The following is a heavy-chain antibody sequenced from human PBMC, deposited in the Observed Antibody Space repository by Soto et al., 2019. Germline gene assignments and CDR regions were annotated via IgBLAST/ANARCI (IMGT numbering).Heavy chain of an antibody. CDR2: FDPEDGET. D-gene: IGHD3-22*01. Sequence: ASVKVSCKVSGYTLTELSMHWVRQAPGKGLEWMGGFDPEDGETIYAQKFQGTVTMTEDTSTDTAYMELSSLRSEDTAVYYCATRDDSSGYYDYWGQGTLVTVSS. V-gene: IGHV1-24*01. J-gene: IGHJ4*02. CDR3: ATRDDSSGYYDY. CDR1: GYTLTELS.